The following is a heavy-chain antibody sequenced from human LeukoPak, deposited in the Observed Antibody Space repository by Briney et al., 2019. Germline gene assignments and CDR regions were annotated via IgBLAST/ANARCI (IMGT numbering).Heavy chain of an antibody. CDR3: ARDFRDSSGYYYPFDY. V-gene: IGHV1-46*01. CDR1: GYTFTSYY. J-gene: IGHJ4*02. CDR2: INPSGGST. D-gene: IGHD3-22*01. Sequence: ASVKVSCKASGYTFTSYYMHWVRQAPGQGLEWMGIINPSGGSTSYAQKFQGRVTMTRDMSTSTVYMELSSLRSEDTAVYYCARDFRDSSGYYYPFDYWGQGTLVTVSS.